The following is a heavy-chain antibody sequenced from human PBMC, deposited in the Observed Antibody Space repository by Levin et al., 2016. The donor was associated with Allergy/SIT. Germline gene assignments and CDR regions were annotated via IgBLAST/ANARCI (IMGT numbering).Heavy chain of an antibody. CDR2: ISSSSSYI. CDR1: GFTFSSYS. Sequence: GESLKISCAASGFTFSSYSMNWVRQAPGKGLEWVSSISSSSSYIYYADSVKGRFTISRDNAKNSLYLQMNSLRAEDTAVYYCARVYCGGDCANDYWGQGTLVTVSS. D-gene: IGHD2-21*02. V-gene: IGHV3-21*01. CDR3: ARVYCGGDCANDY. J-gene: IGHJ4*02.